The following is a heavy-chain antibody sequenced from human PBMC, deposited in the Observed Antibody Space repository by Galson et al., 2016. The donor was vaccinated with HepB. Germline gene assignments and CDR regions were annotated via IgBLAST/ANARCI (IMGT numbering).Heavy chain of an antibody. V-gene: IGHV3-23*01. CDR2: ISSGGDVT. Sequence: SLRLSCAVSGFTFNNYDMSWVRQAPGGGLEWVSTISSGGDVTSYIGSVRGRFTISRDNFRNTLSLQMNSLTAEDTAMYYCAKDGGRDSSNYYVVQDYWGQGTLVTVSS. CDR1: GFTFNNYD. CDR3: AKDGGRDSSNYYVVQDY. J-gene: IGHJ4*02. D-gene: IGHD4-11*01.